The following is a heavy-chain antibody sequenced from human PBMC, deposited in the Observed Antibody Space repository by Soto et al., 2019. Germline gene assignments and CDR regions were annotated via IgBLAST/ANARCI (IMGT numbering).Heavy chain of an antibody. CDR2: VSAGGDNT. V-gene: IGHV3-23*01. CDR1: GFTFANYA. D-gene: IGHD4-17*01. J-gene: IGHJ4*02. Sequence: GGSLRLSCTASGFTFANYAMHWVRQAPGKGLEWVSRVSAGGDNTDYADAVKGRFTISRDNSKNTLFLQMTSLRAEDTALYYCAKVPLRPYXFDYWGPGTMVTVSS. CDR3: AKVPLRPYXFDY.